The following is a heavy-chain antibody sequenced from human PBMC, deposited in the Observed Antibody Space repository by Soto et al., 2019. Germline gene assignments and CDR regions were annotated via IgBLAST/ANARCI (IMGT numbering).Heavy chain of an antibody. CDR2: IYYSGNT. V-gene: IGHV4-39*02. D-gene: IGHD2-8*01. CDR3: AREENGQSHY. J-gene: IGHJ4*02. Sequence: PSETLSLTCTVSGGSISSSSHHWAWIRQPPGKGLEWIGSIYYSGNTYHNPSLKSRVTMSVDTSKNQFSLKLSSVTAADASVYYCAREENGQSHYWGQGTLVTVSS. CDR1: GGSISSSSHH.